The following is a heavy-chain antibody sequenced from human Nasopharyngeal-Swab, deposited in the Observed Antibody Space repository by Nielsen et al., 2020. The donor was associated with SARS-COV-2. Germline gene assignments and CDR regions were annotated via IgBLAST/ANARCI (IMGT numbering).Heavy chain of an antibody. CDR3: ARDRGRIAVAATYYYYGMDV. D-gene: IGHD6-19*01. CDR2: IYYSGST. V-gene: IGHV4-61*08. CDR1: GGSISSGGYS. Sequence: SETLSLTCAVSGGSISSGGYSWSWIRQPPGKGLEWIGYIYYSGSTNYNPSLKSRVTISIDTSKNQFSLKLSSVTAADTAVYFCARDRGRIAVAATYYYYGMDVWGQGTTVTVSS. J-gene: IGHJ6*02.